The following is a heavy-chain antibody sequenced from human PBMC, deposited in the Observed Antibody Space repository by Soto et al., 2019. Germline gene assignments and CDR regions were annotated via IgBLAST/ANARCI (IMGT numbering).Heavy chain of an antibody. CDR2: KYYSGIS. Sequence: SETLSLTCTVTRGSVSSQTHFWTWIRQPPGKGLEWIGYKYYSGISNYNPSLQSRVTISVDTSKNQFSLNLNSVTASDTAVYYCVSQRTSVLTQAYFDYWGPGALVTVSS. CDR3: VSQRTSVLTQAYFDY. D-gene: IGHD2-8*01. V-gene: IGHV4-61*01. J-gene: IGHJ4*02. CDR1: RGSVSSQTHF.